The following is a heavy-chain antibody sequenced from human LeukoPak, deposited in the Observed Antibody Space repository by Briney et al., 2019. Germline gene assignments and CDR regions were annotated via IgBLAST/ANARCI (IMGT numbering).Heavy chain of an antibody. Sequence: PGGSLRLSCAASGFTFSSYAMRWVRQAPGKGLEWVSAISGSGGSTYYADSVKGRFTISRDNSKNTLYLQMNSLRAEDTAVYYCAKQRQQWLGYNWFDPWGQGTLVTVSS. V-gene: IGHV3-23*01. J-gene: IGHJ5*02. CDR1: GFTFSSYA. CDR3: AKQRQQWLGYNWFDP. D-gene: IGHD6-19*01. CDR2: ISGSGGST.